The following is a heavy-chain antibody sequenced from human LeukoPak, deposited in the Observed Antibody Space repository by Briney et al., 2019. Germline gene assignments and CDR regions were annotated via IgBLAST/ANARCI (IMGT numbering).Heavy chain of an antibody. V-gene: IGHV4-59*01. CDR1: GGSISSYY. Sequence: PSETLSLTCTVSGGSISSYYWTWIRQPPGKGLEWIGYIYYSGTTNYNPSLKSRVTISVDTSKNQFSLKLSSVTAADTAVYYCARGVYIAAAQYGYWGQGTLVTVSS. CDR3: ARGVYIAAAQYGY. CDR2: IYYSGTT. J-gene: IGHJ4*02. D-gene: IGHD6-13*01.